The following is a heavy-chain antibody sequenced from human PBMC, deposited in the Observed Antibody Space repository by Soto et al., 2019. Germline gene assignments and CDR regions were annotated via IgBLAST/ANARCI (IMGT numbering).Heavy chain of an antibody. J-gene: IGHJ4*02. V-gene: IGHV3-21*01. CDR3: AKVGNYDILTGLFGFDY. CDR2: INEGSSSI. Sequence: GGSLRLSCAASGFTFSSYSMNWVRQAPGKGLEWVSSINEGSSSIYYADSVRGRFTISRDNSKNTLYLQMNCLRAEDTAVYYCAKVGNYDILTGLFGFDYWGQGTLVTVSS. D-gene: IGHD3-9*01. CDR1: GFTFSSYS.